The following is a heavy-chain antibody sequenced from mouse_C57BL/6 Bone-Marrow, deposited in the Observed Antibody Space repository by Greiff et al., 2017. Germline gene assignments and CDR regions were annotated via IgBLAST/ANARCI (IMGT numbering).Heavy chain of an antibody. CDR3: AREDYYGSSLDY. V-gene: IGHV1-69*01. CDR1: GYTFTSYW. J-gene: IGHJ2*01. CDR2: LDPSDSYT. D-gene: IGHD1-1*01. Sequence: QVQLKQPGAELVMPGASVKLSCKASGYTFTSYWMHWVKQRPGQGLEWIGELDPSDSYTNYNQKFKGKSTLTVDKSSSTAYMQLSSLTSEDSAVYYCAREDYYGSSLDYWGQGTTLTVSA.